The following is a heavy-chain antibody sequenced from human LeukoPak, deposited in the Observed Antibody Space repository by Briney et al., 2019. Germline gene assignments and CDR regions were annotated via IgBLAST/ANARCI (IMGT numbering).Heavy chain of an antibody. V-gene: IGHV3-64D*09. CDR3: VKDFAYSYGYGPFDY. Sequence: QPGGSLRLSCSASGFTFSTYSMHWVRQAPGMGLEFVSAISTDGGSTFYADSVKGRFTISRDNSKDTLYLQMSSLRAEDTAVYYCVKDFAYSYGYGPFDYWGQGTLVTVSS. D-gene: IGHD5-18*01. J-gene: IGHJ4*02. CDR2: ISTDGGST. CDR1: GFTFSTYS.